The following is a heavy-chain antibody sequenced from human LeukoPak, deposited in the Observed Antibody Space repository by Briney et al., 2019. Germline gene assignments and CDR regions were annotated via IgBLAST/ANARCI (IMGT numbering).Heavy chain of an antibody. CDR3: TTFYGDYEYYFDY. V-gene: IGHV3-15*01. J-gene: IGHJ4*02. D-gene: IGHD4-17*01. CDR2: IKSKGDGETT. Sequence: GGSLRLSCAASGFTFKNAWMSWVRQAPGKGLEWVGRIKSKGDGETTDYAAPVKGRFTISRDDSKNTLYLQMSSLITEDTAVYYCTTFYGDYEYYFDYWGQGTLVTVSS. CDR1: GFTFKNAW.